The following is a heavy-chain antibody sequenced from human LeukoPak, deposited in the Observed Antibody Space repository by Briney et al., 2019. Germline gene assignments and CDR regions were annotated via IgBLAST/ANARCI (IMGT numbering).Heavy chain of an antibody. D-gene: IGHD4-17*01. CDR1: GYTFTSYG. CDR3: ARVTGPARLSPLKRTTVNTNWFDP. CDR2: LRAYNGNT. Sequence: ASVKVSCKASGYTFTSYGISWVRQAPGQGLEWMGWLRAYNGNTNYAQKLQGRVTMTTDTSTSTAYMELRSLRSDDTAVYYCARVTGPARLSPLKRTTVNTNWFDPWGQGTPVTVSS. V-gene: IGHV1-18*01. J-gene: IGHJ5*02.